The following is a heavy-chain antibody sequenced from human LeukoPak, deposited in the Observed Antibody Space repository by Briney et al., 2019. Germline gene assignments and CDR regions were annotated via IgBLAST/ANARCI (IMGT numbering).Heavy chain of an antibody. D-gene: IGHD1-1*01. V-gene: IGHV5-51*01. J-gene: IGHJ3*01. Sequence: GESLKISCKGSGYRFNSYWIGWVRQLPGKGLEWMGVIYPGDSETRYRPSFQGHVTMSAVKSTSTAYLQSSSPRASDSAMYYCARDRGPTTAFDFWGQGTMVTVSS. CDR3: ARDRGPTTAFDF. CDR2: IYPGDSET. CDR1: GYRFNSYW.